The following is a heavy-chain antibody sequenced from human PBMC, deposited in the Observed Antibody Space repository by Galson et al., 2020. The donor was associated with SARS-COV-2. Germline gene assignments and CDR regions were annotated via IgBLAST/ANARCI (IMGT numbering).Heavy chain of an antibody. CDR1: GYTFTYLY. D-gene: IGHD4-17*01. Sequence: ASVKVSCKTSGYTFTYLYTHWVRQAAGQGLEWMGRLNPDNGVTNFAQKFQGRVTMTGDPSKSTAYMELSSLGSEDTAVYYGASSMRGAGDSDCWGHGTLVTVSS. J-gene: IGHJ5*01. V-gene: IGHV1-2*06. CDR3: ASSMRGAGDSDC. CDR2: LNPDNGVT.